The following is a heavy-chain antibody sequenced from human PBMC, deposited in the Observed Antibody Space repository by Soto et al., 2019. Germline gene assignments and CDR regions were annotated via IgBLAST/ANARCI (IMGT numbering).Heavy chain of an antibody. CDR3: ARKGAAASYAHYYMDV. CDR1: GGSISPYY. J-gene: IGHJ6*03. Sequence: QVQLQESGPGLVKPSETLSLTCTVSGGSISPYYWSWIRQPPGKGLEWIGYVDYSGNTNYNPSLESRVTISVDTCRNRFSRNLTSATAADTAVYYCARKGAAASYAHYYMDVWGRGTAVTVSS. CDR2: VDYSGNT. V-gene: IGHV4-59*01. D-gene: IGHD6-13*01.